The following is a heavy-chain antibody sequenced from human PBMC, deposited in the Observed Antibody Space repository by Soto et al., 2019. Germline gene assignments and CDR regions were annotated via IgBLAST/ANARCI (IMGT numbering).Heavy chain of an antibody. D-gene: IGHD2-2*02. CDR3: AKNRGAGDYTNWSFAV. CDR2: IHGDGDYS. CDR1: GFMFSCCA. V-gene: IGHV3-23*01. J-gene: IGHJ2*01. Sequence: EVQLLDSGGGLVQPGGSLRLSCAASGFMFSCCAMSWVRQAPGKGLEWVSTIHGDGDYSHYTDSVEGRFTISRDNSRNTLYLQMDSLRADDTATYYCAKNRGAGDYTNWSFAVWGGGTLVAVSS.